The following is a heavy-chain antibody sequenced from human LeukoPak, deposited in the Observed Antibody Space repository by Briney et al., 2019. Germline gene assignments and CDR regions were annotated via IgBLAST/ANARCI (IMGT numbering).Heavy chain of an antibody. D-gene: IGHD3-10*01. V-gene: IGHV4-30-2*01. CDR3: ARELWFVNAPGSWFDP. CDR1: GDSISSGDYS. Sequence: SETLSLTCAVSGDSISSGDYSWSWIRQPSGKGLGWIVYIFHSGISYYNPSLKSRVTISVNRSKNQFSLRLTSVTAADTAVYYCARELWFVNAPGSWFDPWGQGTLVTVSS. CDR2: IFHSGIS. J-gene: IGHJ5*02.